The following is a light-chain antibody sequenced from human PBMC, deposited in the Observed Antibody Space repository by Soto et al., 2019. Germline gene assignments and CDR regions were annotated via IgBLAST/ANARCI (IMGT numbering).Light chain of an antibody. CDR3: QQYNNWPPWT. CDR2: GAS. Sequence: EIVMTQSPATLSVSPGERATLSCRASQSVSSNLAWYQQKPGQAPRLLIYGASTRATGIPARFSGSGSGTDFTHTISSLQSEDFALYYCQQYNNWPPWTYGQGTKVEIK. V-gene: IGKV3-15*01. J-gene: IGKJ1*01. CDR1: QSVSSN.